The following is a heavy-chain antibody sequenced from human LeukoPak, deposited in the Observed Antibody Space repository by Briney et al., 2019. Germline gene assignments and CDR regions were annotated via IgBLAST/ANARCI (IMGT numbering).Heavy chain of an antibody. CDR3: ARDDILTGAYYFDY. CDR2: INPNSGGT. D-gene: IGHD3-9*01. V-gene: IGHV1-2*02. J-gene: IGHJ4*02. Sequence: ASVKVSCKASGYTFTGYYMHWVRQAPGQGLEWMGWINPNSGGTNYAQKVQGRVTMTRDTPISTAYMELSRLRSDDTAVYYCARDDILTGAYYFDYWGQGTLVTVSS. CDR1: GYTFTGYY.